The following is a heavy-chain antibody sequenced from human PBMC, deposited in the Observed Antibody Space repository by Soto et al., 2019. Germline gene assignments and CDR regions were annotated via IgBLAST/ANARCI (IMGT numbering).Heavy chain of an antibody. Sequence: PGGSLRLSCAASGFTFSSYAMHWVRQAPGKGLEWVAVISYDGSNKYYADSVKGRFTISRDNSKNTLYLQMNSLRAEDTAVYYCAKDRGGKQQLPPNYYGMDVWGQGTTVTVSS. CDR1: GFTFSSYA. J-gene: IGHJ6*02. V-gene: IGHV3-30-3*01. D-gene: IGHD6-13*01. CDR3: AKDRGGKQQLPPNYYGMDV. CDR2: ISYDGSNK.